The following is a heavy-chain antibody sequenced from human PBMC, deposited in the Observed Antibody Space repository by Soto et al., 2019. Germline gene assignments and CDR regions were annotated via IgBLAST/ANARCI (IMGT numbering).Heavy chain of an antibody. Sequence: PSETLSLSCAVYGGSFSGYYWSWIRQPPGKGLEWIGEINHSGSTNYNPSLKSRVTISVDTSKNQFSLKLSSVTAADTAVYYCASSAYYMDVWGKGTTVTVSS. CDR2: INHSGST. J-gene: IGHJ6*03. CDR1: GGSFSGYY. V-gene: IGHV4-34*01. CDR3: ASSAYYMDV.